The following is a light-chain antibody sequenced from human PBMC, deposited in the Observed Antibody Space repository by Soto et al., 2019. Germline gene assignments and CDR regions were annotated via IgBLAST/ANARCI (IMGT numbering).Light chain of an antibody. CDR3: QHYNGYPLT. CDR1: QSLSSW. J-gene: IGKJ4*01. Sequence: DIQMTQSPSTLSASVGDRVSITCRASQSLSSWLAWYQQKPGKAPKLLIYKASTLQSGVPSRFSGSGSGTEFTLTISSLQPDDFATYHCQHYNGYPLTFGGGTKVEIK. CDR2: KAS. V-gene: IGKV1-5*03.